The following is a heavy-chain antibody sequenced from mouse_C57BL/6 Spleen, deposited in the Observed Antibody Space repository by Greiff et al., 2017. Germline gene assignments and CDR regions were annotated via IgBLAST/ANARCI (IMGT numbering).Heavy chain of an antibody. CDR2: IYWDDDK. J-gene: IGHJ3*01. CDR3: ARRAELDSSGYHGAWFAY. D-gene: IGHD3-2*02. Sequence: QVTLKVSGPGILQSTQTLSLTCSFSGFSLSTSGMGVSWIRQPSGKGLEWLAHIYWDDDKRYNPSLKSRLTISKDTSRNQVFLKITSVDTADTATYYCARRAELDSSGYHGAWFAYWGQGTLVTVSA. V-gene: IGHV8-12*01. CDR1: GFSLSTSGMG.